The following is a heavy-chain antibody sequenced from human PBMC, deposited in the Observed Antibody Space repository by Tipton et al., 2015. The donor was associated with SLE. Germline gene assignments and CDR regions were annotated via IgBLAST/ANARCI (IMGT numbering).Heavy chain of an antibody. CDR2: IKSKTDGGTT. CDR3: TTASEWEEFDY. Sequence: SLRLSCAASGFTFSNAWMSWVRQAPGKGLEWVGRIKSKTDGGTTDYAAPVKGRFTISRDDSKNTLYLQMNSLKTEDTAVYYCTTASEWEEFDYWGQGTLVTVSS. V-gene: IGHV3-15*01. J-gene: IGHJ4*02. CDR1: GFTFSNAW. D-gene: IGHD1-26*01.